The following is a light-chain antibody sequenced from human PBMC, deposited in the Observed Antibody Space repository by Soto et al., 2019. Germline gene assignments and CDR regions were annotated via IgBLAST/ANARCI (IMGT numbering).Light chain of an antibody. V-gene: IGKV3-15*01. CDR2: GAS. Sequence: EIVMTQSPATLSVSPGDRATLSCRASQSVRSSLAWYQHKPGQAPRLLIYGASTRATGIPARFSGSGSGTEFTLTISILQSEDFAVYYCQQYNDWPPYTFGQGTKLEIK. J-gene: IGKJ2*01. CDR1: QSVRSS. CDR3: QQYNDWPPYT.